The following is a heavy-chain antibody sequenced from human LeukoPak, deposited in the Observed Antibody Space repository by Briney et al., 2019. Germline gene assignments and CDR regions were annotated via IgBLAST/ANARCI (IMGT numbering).Heavy chain of an antibody. J-gene: IGHJ4*02. D-gene: IGHD2-2*01. Sequence: GGSLRLSCAVSGINFRDYAMSWIRQTPGKGLEWVSAISASGGSTYHADSVKGRFTISRDNAKNSLYLQMNSLRAEDMALYYCAKGNTSTGGALRPFFDYWGQGTLVTVSS. CDR2: ISASGGST. CDR3: AKGNTSTGGALRPFFDY. CDR1: GINFRDYA. V-gene: IGHV3-23*01.